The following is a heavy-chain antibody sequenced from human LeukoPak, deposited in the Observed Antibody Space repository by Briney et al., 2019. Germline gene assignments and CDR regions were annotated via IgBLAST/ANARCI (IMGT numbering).Heavy chain of an antibody. CDR1: GFSLSTSGVG. CDR2: IYWNDDK. J-gene: IGHJ4*02. V-gene: IGHV2-5*01. Sequence: SGPTLVNPTQTLTLTCTFSGFSLSTSGVGVGWIRQPPGKALEWLALIYWNDDKRYSPSLKSRLTITKDTSKNQVVLTMTNMDPVDTATYYCARGGITIFGVVFDYWGQGTLVTVSS. CDR3: ARGGITIFGVVFDY. D-gene: IGHD3-3*01.